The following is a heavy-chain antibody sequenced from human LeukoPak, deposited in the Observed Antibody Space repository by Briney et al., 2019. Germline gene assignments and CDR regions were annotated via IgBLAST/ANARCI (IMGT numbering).Heavy chain of an antibody. J-gene: IGHJ3*02. CDR1: GFTFRSYS. D-gene: IGHD3-22*01. V-gene: IGHV3-48*02. CDR2: ISSTSSTI. CDR3: ARAAPYYYDSSGYSAFDS. Sequence: GGSLRLSCAASGFTFRSYSMHWVRQAPGKGLEWVSYISSTSSTIYYADSVKGRFTISRDNAKNSVYLQMNSLRDEDTAVYYCARAAPYYYDSSGYSAFDSWGQGTMVTVSA.